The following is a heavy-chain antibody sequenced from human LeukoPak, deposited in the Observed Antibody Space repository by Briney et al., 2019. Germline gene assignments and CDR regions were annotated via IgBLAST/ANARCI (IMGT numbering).Heavy chain of an antibody. D-gene: IGHD1-26*01. CDR2: IYYSGST. V-gene: IGHV4-31*03. J-gene: IGHJ5*02. CDR1: GGSISSGGYY. Sequence: SQTLSLTCTVSGGSISSGGYYWSWIRQHPGKGLEWIGYIYYSGSTYYNPSLKSRVTISVDTSKNQFSLKLSSVTAADTGVYYCARGSPMGSRFDPWGQGTLVTVSS. CDR3: ARGSPMGSRFDP.